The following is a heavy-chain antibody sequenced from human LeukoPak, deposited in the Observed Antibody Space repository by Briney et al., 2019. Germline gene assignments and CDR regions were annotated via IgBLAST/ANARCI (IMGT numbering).Heavy chain of an antibody. CDR3: ARDQWWDLQRIWFDP. D-gene: IGHD2-15*01. J-gene: IGHJ5*02. V-gene: IGHV4-4*07. Sequence: SETLSLTCTVSGGSISRYYWSWIRQPAGEGLEWIGRIYSSGSTNYNPSLKSRVTMSIDTSKNQFSLKLNSVTAADTAIYYCARDQWWDLQRIWFDPWGQGTLVTVSS. CDR1: GGSISRYY. CDR2: IYSSGST.